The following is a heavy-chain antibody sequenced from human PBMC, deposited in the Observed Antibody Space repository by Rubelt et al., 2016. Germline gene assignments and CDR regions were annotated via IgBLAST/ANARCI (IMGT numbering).Heavy chain of an antibody. V-gene: IGHV3-33*01. D-gene: IGHD3-3*01. CDR2: GGDT. CDR3: ARDFKDYDFWSGYYYHRQHYGMDV. J-gene: IGHJ6*02. Sequence: GGDTYYADSVMGRFTISRDNSKNTLYLQMNSLRAEDTAVYYCARDFKDYDFWSGYYYHRQHYGMDVWGQGTTVTVSS.